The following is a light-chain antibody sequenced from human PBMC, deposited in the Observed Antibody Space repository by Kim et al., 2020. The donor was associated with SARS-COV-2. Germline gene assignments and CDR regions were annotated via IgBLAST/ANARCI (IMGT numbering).Light chain of an antibody. Sequence: EIVMTQSPATLSVSPGERATLSCRASQSVSSNLAWYQQKPGQAPRLLIYGASTRATGISARFSGSGSGTEFTLTISSLQSEDFAVYYCQQYNNWLMYTFGQGTKLEI. CDR1: QSVSSN. CDR3: QQYNNWLMYT. J-gene: IGKJ2*01. V-gene: IGKV3-15*01. CDR2: GAS.